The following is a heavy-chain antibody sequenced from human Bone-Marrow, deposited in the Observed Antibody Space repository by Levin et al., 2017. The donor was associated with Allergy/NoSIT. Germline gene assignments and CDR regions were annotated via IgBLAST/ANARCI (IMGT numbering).Heavy chain of an antibody. V-gene: IGHV3-30*04. CDR3: GRDQNPYGSGDYYPPVYY. CDR1: GFTFSNYA. J-gene: IGHJ4*02. CDR2: ISYAGGNK. Sequence: GGSLRLSCEVSGFTFSNYAMHWVRHSPGRGLEWVGVISYAGGNKYYADSVKARFTISRDNSKNTLHLQMNSLTPEDTAVYYCGRDQNPYGSGDYYPPVYYWGQGTLVTVSS. D-gene: IGHD3-10*01.